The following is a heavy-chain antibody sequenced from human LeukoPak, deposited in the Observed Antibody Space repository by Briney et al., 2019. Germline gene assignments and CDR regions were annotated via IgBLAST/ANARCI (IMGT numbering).Heavy chain of an antibody. V-gene: IGHV4-61*05. CDR1: GGSISRSSYY. J-gene: IGHJ4*02. D-gene: IGHD6-13*01. CDR2: IYYSGST. Sequence: PSETLSLTCTVSGGSISRSSYYWGWIRQPPGKGLEWIGYIYYSGSTNYNPSLKSRVTISVDTSKNQFSLKLSSVTAADTAVYYCARAATGTAPFDYWGQGTLVTVSS. CDR3: ARAATGTAPFDY.